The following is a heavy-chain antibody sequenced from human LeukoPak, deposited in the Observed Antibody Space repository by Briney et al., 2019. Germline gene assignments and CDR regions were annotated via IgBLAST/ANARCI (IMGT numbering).Heavy chain of an antibody. CDR1: GFTFSSYG. J-gene: IGHJ4*02. Sequence: GGSLRLSCAASGFTFSSYGMHWVRQASGKGLEWVAVIWYDGSNKYYADSVKGRFTISRDNSKNTLYLQMNSLRAEDTAVYYCARDTTGYHYYFDYWGQGTLVTVSS. CDR3: ARDTTGYHYYFDY. V-gene: IGHV3-33*01. CDR2: IWYDGSNK. D-gene: IGHD3-9*01.